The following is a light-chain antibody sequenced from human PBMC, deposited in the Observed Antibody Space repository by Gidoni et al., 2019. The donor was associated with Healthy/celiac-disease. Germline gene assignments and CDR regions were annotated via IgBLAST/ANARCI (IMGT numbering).Light chain of an antibody. Sequence: EIVMTQSPATLSVSPGERATLSCRASQSVSSNLAWYQQKPCLAPRLLIYGASTRATGIPTRFSGSGSGTEFTLTISSRQSEDFAVYYCQQYNNWPPYTFGQGTKLEIK. V-gene: IGKV3-15*01. CDR2: GAS. J-gene: IGKJ2*01. CDR3: QQYNNWPPYT. CDR1: QSVSSN.